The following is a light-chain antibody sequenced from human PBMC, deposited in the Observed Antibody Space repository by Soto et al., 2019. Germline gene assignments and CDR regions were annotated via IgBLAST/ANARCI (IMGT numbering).Light chain of an antibody. CDR3: SSYTSSSTSVV. CDR1: SSDVGGYNY. J-gene: IGLJ2*01. V-gene: IGLV2-14*03. CDR2: DDS. Sequence: QSVLTQPASVSGSPGQSITISCTGTSSDVGGYNYVSWYQHHPGKAPKLMIYDDSNRPSGVSNRFSGSKSGNTASLTISGLQAEDEADYYCSSYTSSSTSVVFGGGTKLTVL.